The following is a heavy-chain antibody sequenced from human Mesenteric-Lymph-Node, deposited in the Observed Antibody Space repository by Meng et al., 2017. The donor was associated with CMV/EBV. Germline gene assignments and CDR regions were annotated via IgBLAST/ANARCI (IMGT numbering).Heavy chain of an antibody. D-gene: IGHD1-26*01. CDR1: GYTFTGYY. Sequence: ASVKVSCKASGYTFTGYYMHWVRQAPGQGLEWMGWINPNSGDANYAQKFQGRVTMTRDTSISTAYMELSRLRSDDTAVYYCARVKTRSHVAFDLWGQGTMVTVSS. V-gene: IGHV1-2*02. CDR2: INPNSGDA. CDR3: ARVKTRSHVAFDL. J-gene: IGHJ3*01.